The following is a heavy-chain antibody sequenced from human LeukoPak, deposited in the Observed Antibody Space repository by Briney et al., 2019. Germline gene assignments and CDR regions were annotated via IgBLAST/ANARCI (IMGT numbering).Heavy chain of an antibody. CDR2: ISGSGGST. CDR1: GFTLSSYA. CDR3: AKSVTTRMYYYDSSGEFDY. Sequence: GGSLRLSCAASGFTLSSYAMSWVRQAPGKGLEWVSAISGSGGSTYYADSVKGRFTISRDNSKNTLYLQMNSLRAEDTAVYYCAKSVTTRMYYYDSSGEFDYWGQGTLVTVSS. V-gene: IGHV3-23*01. D-gene: IGHD3-22*01. J-gene: IGHJ4*02.